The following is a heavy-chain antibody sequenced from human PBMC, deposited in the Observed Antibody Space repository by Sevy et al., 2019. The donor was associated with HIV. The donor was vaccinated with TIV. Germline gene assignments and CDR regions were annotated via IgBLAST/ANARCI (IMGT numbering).Heavy chain of an antibody. J-gene: IGHJ5*02. D-gene: IGHD3-22*01. CDR3: ARRNPHSSGYIWFDP. CDR2: IYPGDSDT. CDR1: GYSFTSYW. Sequence: GESLKISCKGSGYSFTSYWIGWVRQMPGKGLEWMGIIYPGDSDTRYSPSFQGQVTISADKSISTAYLQWSSLKASDTAMYYCARRNPHSSGYIWFDPWGQGTLVTVSS. V-gene: IGHV5-51*01.